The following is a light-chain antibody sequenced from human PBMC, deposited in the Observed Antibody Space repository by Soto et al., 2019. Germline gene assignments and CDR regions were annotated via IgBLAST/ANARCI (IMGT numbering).Light chain of an antibody. CDR2: DAS. V-gene: IGKV3-15*01. CDR3: LHYNKWPRWK. J-gene: IGKJ1*01. Sequence: ESVLTQSPGTLSLSPGERATLSCRASQSVSSNLAWYQQKPGQAPRLLIYDASSRATGIPARFSGSGSGTDFTLTISSLQSEDFAVYYCLHYNKWPRWKFGQVTKVDIK. CDR1: QSVSSN.